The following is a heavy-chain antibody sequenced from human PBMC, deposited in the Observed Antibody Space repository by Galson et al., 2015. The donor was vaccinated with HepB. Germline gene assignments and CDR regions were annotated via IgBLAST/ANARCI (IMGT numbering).Heavy chain of an antibody. CDR2: INPNSGGT. V-gene: IGHV1-2*06. CDR1: GYTFTGYY. Sequence: SVKVSCKASGYTFTGYYMHWVRQAPGQGLEWMGRINPNSGGTNYAQKFQGRVTMTRDTSISTAYMELSRLRSDDTAVYYCAVSPFGSHRGYFQHWGQGTLVTVSS. CDR3: AVSPFGSHRGYFQH. D-gene: IGHD1-26*01. J-gene: IGHJ1*01.